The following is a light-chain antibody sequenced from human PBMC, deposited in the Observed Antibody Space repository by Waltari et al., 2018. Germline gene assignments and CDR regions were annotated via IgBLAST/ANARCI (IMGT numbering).Light chain of an antibody. CDR1: QSVTRA. J-gene: IGKJ1*01. CDR3: QHYLRLPVT. V-gene: IGKV3-20*01. Sequence: EIVLTQSPGTLSLSPGESATLYCRTSQSVTRALACYQQKPGQAPRLLIYGASNRATGIPDRFSGSGSGTDFSLTISSLEPEDFAVYYCQHYLRLPVTFGQGTKVEVK. CDR2: GAS.